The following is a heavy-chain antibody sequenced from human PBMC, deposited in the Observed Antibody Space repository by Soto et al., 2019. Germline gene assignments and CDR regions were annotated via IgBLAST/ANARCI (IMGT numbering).Heavy chain of an antibody. V-gene: IGHV4-39*07. CDR2: FFIGGNT. CDR1: GGSISSSTYY. J-gene: IGHJ6*02. D-gene: IGHD3-10*01. Sequence: PSETLSLTCTVSGGSISSSTYYWGWMRQSPGKGLEWIASFFIGGNTYYNPSLKSRVTISVDTSKNQFSLKLSSVTAADTAVYYCAREGYGSGSQLYYYYGMDVWGQGTTVT. CDR3: AREGYGSGSQLYYYYGMDV.